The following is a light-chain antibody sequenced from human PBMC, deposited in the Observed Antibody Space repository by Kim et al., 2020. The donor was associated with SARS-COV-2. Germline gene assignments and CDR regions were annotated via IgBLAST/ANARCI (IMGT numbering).Light chain of an antibody. V-gene: IGKV3-11*01. CDR2: DAS. CDR3: QQHNNSPRT. CDR1: QSVSSY. J-gene: IGKJ1*01. Sequence: EIVLTQSPATLSLSPGERATLSCRASQSVSSYLAWYQQKPGQAPRLLIYDASSRATGIPARFSGSGSGTDFTLTISSLESEDFAVYYWQQHNNSPRTFGPGTNVDIK.